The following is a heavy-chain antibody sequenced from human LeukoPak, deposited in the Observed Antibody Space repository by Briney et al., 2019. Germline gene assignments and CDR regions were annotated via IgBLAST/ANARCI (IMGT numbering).Heavy chain of an antibody. D-gene: IGHD1-26*01. V-gene: IGHV3-15*01. CDR2: IKTKTDNGTT. CDR3: STGGGSLES. J-gene: IGHJ4*02. CDR1: GFTFRNVW. Sequence: GGSLRLSCAASGFTFRNVWMSWVRQAPGTGLEWVGRIKTKTDNGTTDYAAPVKGRFTISRGDSKNTLYLQMNSLKTEDTAVYYCSTGGGSLESWGQGTLVIVSS.